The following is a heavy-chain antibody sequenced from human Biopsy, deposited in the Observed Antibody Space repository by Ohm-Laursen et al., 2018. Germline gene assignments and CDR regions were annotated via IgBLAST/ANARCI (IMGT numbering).Heavy chain of an antibody. Sequence: RSLRLSCSASGFNFNHYAMQWVRQVPGKGLEWVSSISWSNDNIHYADSVKGRSTISRDNAKNSLYLQMNSLRAEDTAFYYCAKVRKGFGGSGSQYNCDMDVWGQGTTVTVSS. V-gene: IGHV3-9*01. J-gene: IGHJ6*02. CDR3: AKVRKGFGGSGSQYNCDMDV. CDR1: GFNFNHYA. D-gene: IGHD3-10*01. CDR2: ISWSNDNI.